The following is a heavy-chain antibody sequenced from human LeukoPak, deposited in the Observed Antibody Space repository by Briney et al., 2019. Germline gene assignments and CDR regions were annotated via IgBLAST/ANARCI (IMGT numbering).Heavy chain of an antibody. CDR2: IYYSGTT. V-gene: IGHV4-39*01. Sequence: KPSETLSLPCTVSGGSISSSHYYWGWIRQPPGKGLEWIGAIYYSGTTYYTPSIASSLTISEDTSKNQFSLTLRSVTAADTAVYYCARQISDDYYYYIDVWGKGTTVTVSS. CDR3: ARQISDDYYYYIDV. D-gene: IGHD3-3*01. J-gene: IGHJ6*03. CDR1: GGSISSSHYY.